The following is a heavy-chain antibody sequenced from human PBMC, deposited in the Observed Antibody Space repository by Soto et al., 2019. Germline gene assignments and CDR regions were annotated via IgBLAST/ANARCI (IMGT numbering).Heavy chain of an antibody. Sequence: PGGSLRLSCAASGFIFSDYTMNWVRQAPGKGLEWVSSISRDSNYIYYKDSVKGRFTISRDNAKNSLYLEMNSLRAEDTAVYFCARDRETILVPAAQPFWGQGSLVTVSS. J-gene: IGHJ4*02. CDR1: GFIFSDYT. D-gene: IGHD2-2*01. CDR3: ARDRETILVPAAQPF. V-gene: IGHV3-21*01. CDR2: ISRDSNYI.